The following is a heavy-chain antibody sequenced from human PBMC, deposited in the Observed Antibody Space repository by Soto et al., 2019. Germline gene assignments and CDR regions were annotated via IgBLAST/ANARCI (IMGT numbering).Heavy chain of an antibody. CDR3: ARHFGGSGGTSEIDY. D-gene: IGHD3-16*01. J-gene: IGHJ4*02. Sequence: PVESLNISCNGSGYSFTKYWIGWVRQMPGKGLEWMGIIYPEDSNTKYSPSFQGQVTISVDKSISNAYLQWSSLKASDTAMYFCARHFGGSGGTSEIDYWGQGALVTVSS. CDR2: IYPEDSNT. V-gene: IGHV5-51*01. CDR1: GYSFTKYW.